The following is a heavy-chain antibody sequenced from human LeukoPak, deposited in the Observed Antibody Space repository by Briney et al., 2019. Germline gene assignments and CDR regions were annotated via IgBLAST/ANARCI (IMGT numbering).Heavy chain of an antibody. CDR3: SKDPSGDSFGSYGMDV. CDR1: GFTFSSYD. D-gene: IGHD5-18*01. V-gene: IGHV3-30*18. Sequence: PGGSLRLSWAASGFTFSSYDMHWVRQAPGKGLEWVAVISYDGSNKYYAASVKGRFTISRDNSKNTLYLQMNSRRPEDTAVYYCSKDPSGDSFGSYGMDVWGQGTTITVSS. J-gene: IGHJ6*02. CDR2: ISYDGSNK.